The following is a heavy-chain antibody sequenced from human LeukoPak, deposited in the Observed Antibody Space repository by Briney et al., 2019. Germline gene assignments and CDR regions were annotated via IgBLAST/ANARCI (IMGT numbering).Heavy chain of an antibody. Sequence: ASVKVSCKASGYTFTSYGINWVRQATGQGLEWMGWMNPNSGNTGYAQKFQGRVTITRNTSISTAYMELSSLRSEDTAVYYCARLSLLLPDAFDIWGQGTTVTVSS. J-gene: IGHJ3*02. CDR2: MNPNSGNT. V-gene: IGHV1-8*03. CDR3: ARLSLLLPDAFDI. D-gene: IGHD1-26*01. CDR1: GYTFTSYG.